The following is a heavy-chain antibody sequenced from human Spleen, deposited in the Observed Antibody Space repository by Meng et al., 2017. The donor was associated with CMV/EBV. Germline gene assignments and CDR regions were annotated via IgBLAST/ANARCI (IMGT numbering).Heavy chain of an antibody. Sequence: GESLKISCAASGFTFSSYSMNWVRQAPGKGLEYVSAISSNGGSTYYADSVKGRFTISRDNSKNTLYLQMGSLRAEDMAVYYCARGVVVPAAPRDAFDIWGQGTMVTVSS. J-gene: IGHJ3*02. V-gene: IGHV3-64*02. CDR3: ARGVVVPAAPRDAFDI. CDR2: ISSNGGST. CDR1: GFTFSSYS. D-gene: IGHD2-2*01.